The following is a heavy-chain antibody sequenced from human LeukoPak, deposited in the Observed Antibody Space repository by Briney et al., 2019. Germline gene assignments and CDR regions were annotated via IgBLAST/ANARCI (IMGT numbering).Heavy chain of an antibody. CDR2: IYPGDSDT. CDR3: VLEYCSSTSCSGPTWDN. D-gene: IGHD2-2*01. CDR1: GYSFTSYW. J-gene: IGHJ4*02. Sequence: PGESLKISCKGSGYSFTSYWIGWVRQMPGKGLEWMGIIYPGDSDTRYSPSFQGQVTISADKSISTAYLQWSSLKASDTAMYYCVLEYCSSTSCSGPTWDNWGQGTLVTVSS. V-gene: IGHV5-51*01.